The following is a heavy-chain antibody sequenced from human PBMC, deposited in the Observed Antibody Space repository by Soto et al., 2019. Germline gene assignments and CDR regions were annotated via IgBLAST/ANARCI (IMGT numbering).Heavy chain of an antibody. Sequence: PSETLSLTCAVSGYSISSGYYRGWIRQPPGKGLEWIGSIYHSGSTYYNPSLKSRVTISVDTSKNQFSLKLSSVTAADTAVYYCARVASGDSSGYYYALSDYWGQGTLVTFST. CDR2: IYHSGST. J-gene: IGHJ4*02. CDR1: GYSISSGYY. D-gene: IGHD3-22*01. V-gene: IGHV4-38-2*01. CDR3: ARVASGDSSGYYYALSDY.